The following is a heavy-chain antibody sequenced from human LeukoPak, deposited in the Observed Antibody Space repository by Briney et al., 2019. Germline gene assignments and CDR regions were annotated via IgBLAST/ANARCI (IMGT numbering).Heavy chain of an antibody. D-gene: IGHD6-19*01. V-gene: IGHV3-21*01. CDR1: GFAFSTHS. J-gene: IGHJ3*02. CDR3: ARAFIPYSSGWSHDAFDI. CDR2: ISNSRIYK. Sequence: GGTLRVSCAASGFAFSTHSMNWGRQAPGKGLEWVSYISNSRIYKDYAAPMKGGSTISKNNAKNSLYLQINSPSADTTAVYYCARAFIPYSSGWSHDAFDIWGPGTMVTVSS.